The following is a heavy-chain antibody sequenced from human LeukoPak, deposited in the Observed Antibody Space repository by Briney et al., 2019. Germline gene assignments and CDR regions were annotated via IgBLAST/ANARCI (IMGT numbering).Heavy chain of an antibody. CDR1: GYTFTSYG. CDR3: ARGAIAAAGIEAD. D-gene: IGHD6-13*01. CDR2: MNPNSGNT. Sequence: GASVKVSCKASGYTFTSYGISWVRQAPGQGLEWMGWMNPNSGNTGYAQKFQGRVTMTRNTSISTAYMELSSLRSEDTAVYYCARGAIAAAGIEADWGQGTLVTVSS. V-gene: IGHV1-8*02. J-gene: IGHJ4*02.